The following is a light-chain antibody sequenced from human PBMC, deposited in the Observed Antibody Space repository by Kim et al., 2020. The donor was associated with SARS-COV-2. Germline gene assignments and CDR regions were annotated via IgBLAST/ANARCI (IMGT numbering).Light chain of an antibody. CDR1: QHITNF. Sequence: DVQMTQSPSSLSASVGDRVTITCQASQHITNFLNWYQQRPGKPPRLLIYDASNLETGVPSRFSGSGSGTHFTLTISSLQPEDIATYSCKHYDTLLSFGQGTRLQI. CDR3: KHYDTLLS. CDR2: DAS. V-gene: IGKV1-33*01. J-gene: IGKJ2*01.